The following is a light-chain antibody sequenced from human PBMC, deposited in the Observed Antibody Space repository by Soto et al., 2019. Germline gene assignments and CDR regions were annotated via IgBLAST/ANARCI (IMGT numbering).Light chain of an antibody. Sequence: DIVMTQSPDSLALSLGDRATINCESSQNLLYSSNNKNYLAWYHQKQGQTPKLLIYWASTRESGVPDRFSGSGSGTDFTLTISGLQAEDVEVYYCQQYYSTSATFGQGTKVDIK. CDR2: WAS. J-gene: IGKJ1*01. CDR1: QNLLYSSNNKNY. CDR3: QQYYSTSAT. V-gene: IGKV4-1*01.